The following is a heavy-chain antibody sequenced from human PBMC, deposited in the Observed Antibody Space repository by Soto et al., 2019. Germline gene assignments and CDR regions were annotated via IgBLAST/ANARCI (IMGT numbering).Heavy chain of an antibody. J-gene: IGHJ5*02. D-gene: IGHD2-15*01. Sequence: GGSLRLSCAASGFTFSSYWMHWVRQAPGKGLVWVSRINSDGSSTSYADSVKGRFTISRDNAKNTLYLQMNSLRAEDTAVYYCARDRMSGCSGGSCYFGLPWEFDPWGQGTLVTVSS. V-gene: IGHV3-74*01. CDR1: GFTFSSYW. CDR2: INSDGSST. CDR3: ARDRMSGCSGGSCYFGLPWEFDP.